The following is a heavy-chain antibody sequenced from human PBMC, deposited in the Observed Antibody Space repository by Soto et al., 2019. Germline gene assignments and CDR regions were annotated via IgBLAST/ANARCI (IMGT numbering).Heavy chain of an antibody. CDR2: ITSSGDT. CDR3: SRDRRGYDSDDYVCDY. V-gene: IGHV3-13*01. Sequence: VQLVDSGGGLAQPGESLRLACGGSGLIFDNYDMHWVRQAPGKGLEWVSVITSSGDTYYADSVKGRVTIYRENAKKSLYRQLERLRAEYTAVYYCSRDRRGYDSDDYVCDYWGQGTLVAVSS. CDR1: GLIFDNYD. J-gene: IGHJ4*02. D-gene: IGHD4-17*01.